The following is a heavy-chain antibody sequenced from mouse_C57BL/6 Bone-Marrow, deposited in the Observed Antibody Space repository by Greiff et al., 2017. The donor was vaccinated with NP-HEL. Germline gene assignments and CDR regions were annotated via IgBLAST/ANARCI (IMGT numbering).Heavy chain of an antibody. CDR2: IDPENGDT. D-gene: IGHD2-4*01. CDR3: TTIYDYGYAMDY. CDR1: GFNIKDDY. Sequence: EVQGVESGAELVRPGASVKLSCTASGFNIKDDYMHWVKQRPEQGLEWIGWIDPENGDTEYASKFQGKATITADTSSNTAYLQLSSLTSEDTAVYYCTTIYDYGYAMDYWGQGTSVTVSS. V-gene: IGHV14-4*01. J-gene: IGHJ4*01.